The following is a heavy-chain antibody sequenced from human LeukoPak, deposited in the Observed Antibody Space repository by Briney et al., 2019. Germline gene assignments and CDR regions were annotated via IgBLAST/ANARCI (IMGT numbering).Heavy chain of an antibody. CDR1: GYTFTGYA. J-gene: IGHJ6*04. CDR2: INAGNGNT. D-gene: IGHD6-13*01. CDR3: AREKQQLGQDYYYGMDV. V-gene: IGHV1-3*01. Sequence: ASVKVSCKASGYTFTGYAMHWVRQAPGQRLEWMGWINAGNGNTKYSQKSQGRVTITRDTSASTAYMELSSLRSEDTAVYYCAREKQQLGQDYYYGMDVWGKGTTVTVSS.